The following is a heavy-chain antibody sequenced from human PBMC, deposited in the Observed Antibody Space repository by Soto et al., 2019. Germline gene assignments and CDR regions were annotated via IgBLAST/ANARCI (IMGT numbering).Heavy chain of an antibody. CDR2: IKQDGSEK. CDR1: GFTFSIYW. V-gene: IGHV3-7*04. J-gene: IGHJ5*02. CDR3: ARSGPNT. Sequence: PGGSLRLSCAASGFTFSIYWMSWVRQAPGKGLEWVANIKQDGSEKYYVDSVKGRFTISRDNAKNSLYLQMNSLRAEDTAVYYCARSGPNTWGQGTLVTVSS.